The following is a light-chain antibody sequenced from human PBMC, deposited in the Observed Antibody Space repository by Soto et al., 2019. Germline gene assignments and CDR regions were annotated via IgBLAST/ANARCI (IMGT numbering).Light chain of an antibody. CDR1: KLGNEY. CDR2: QDT. V-gene: IGLV3-1*01. Sequence: SYELTQPPSISVSPGQTASITCSGDKLGNEYAHWYQQKPGQPPVLVMFQDTKRPSGIPERFSGSNSGNTATLTISGTQAMDEADYYCQAWDRTAVVFGGGTQLTVL. CDR3: QAWDRTAVV. J-gene: IGLJ2*01.